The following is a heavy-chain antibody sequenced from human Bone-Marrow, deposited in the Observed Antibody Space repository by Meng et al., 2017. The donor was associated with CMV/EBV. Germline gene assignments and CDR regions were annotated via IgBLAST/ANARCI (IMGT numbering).Heavy chain of an antibody. Sequence: GGSLRLSCAASGFTFSSYAMSWVRQAPGKGLECVAVISYNGNKKYYIDSVKGRFTISRDNSKSTLYLQMNSPRSDDTSVYYCARDVVAAPGGFDYFYGMDVWGQGTTVTVSS. CDR3: ARDVVAAPGGFDYFYGMDV. CDR1: GFTFSSYA. J-gene: IGHJ6*02. D-gene: IGHD2-21*01. CDR2: ISYNGNKK. V-gene: IGHV3-30-3*01.